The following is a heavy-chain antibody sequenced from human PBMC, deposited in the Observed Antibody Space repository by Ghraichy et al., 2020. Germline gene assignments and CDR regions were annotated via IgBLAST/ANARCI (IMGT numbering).Heavy chain of an antibody. J-gene: IGHJ6*02. D-gene: IGHD2-2*01. CDR2: IIPIFGTA. Sequence: SVKVSCKASGGTFSSYAISWVRQAPGQGLEWMGGIIPIFGTANYAQKFQGRVTITADESTSTAYMELSSLRSEDTAVYYCARDWGKIVVVPAVNLYYYYGMDVLGQGTTVTVSS. CDR3: ARDWGKIVVVPAVNLYYYYGMDV. V-gene: IGHV1-69*13. CDR1: GGTFSSYA.